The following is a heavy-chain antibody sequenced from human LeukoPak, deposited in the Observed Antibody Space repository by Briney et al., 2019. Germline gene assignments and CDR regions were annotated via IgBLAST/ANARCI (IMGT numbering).Heavy chain of an antibody. CDR2: ISWNSGSI. J-gene: IGHJ6*02. V-gene: IGHV3-9*01. D-gene: IGHD3-16*01. CDR1: GFTFDDYA. CDR3: AKDLNQYEGSRFGTYYYYGMDV. Sequence: SLRLFCAASGFTFDDYAMHWVRQAPGKGLEWVSGISWNSGSIGYADSVKGRFTISRDNAKNSLYLQMNSLRAEDTALYYCAKDLNQYEGSRFGTYYYYGMDVWAKGPRSPSP.